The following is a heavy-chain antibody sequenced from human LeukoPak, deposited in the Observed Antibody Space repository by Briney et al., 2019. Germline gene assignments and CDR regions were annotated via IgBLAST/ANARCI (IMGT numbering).Heavy chain of an antibody. CDR2: NSYSRST. D-gene: IGHD2-15*01. Sequence: SETLSLTCTVSGGPISSYYGLWLRQPPEKGLEWSGHNSYSRSTNYNPPLKSRVTISVDTSKNQFPLKLSSVTAADTAVYYCARDYRVAARYYYYGMDVWGQGTTVAVSS. CDR1: GGPISSYY. CDR3: ARDYRVAARYYYYGMDV. V-gene: IGHV4-59*13. J-gene: IGHJ6*02.